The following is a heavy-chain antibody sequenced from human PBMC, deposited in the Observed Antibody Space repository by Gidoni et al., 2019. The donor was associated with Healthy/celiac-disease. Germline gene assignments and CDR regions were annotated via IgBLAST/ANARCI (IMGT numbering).Heavy chain of an antibody. J-gene: IGHJ5*02. CDR3: ARDRGRGYSYGLNWFDP. D-gene: IGHD5-18*01. Sequence: QVPLVQSGAEVKKPGSSVKVSCKASGGTFSGYAISWVPPAPRQGLEWMGGTIPIFGTANYAKKFQGRVTITADESTSTAYMELSSLRSEDTAVYYCARDRGRGYSYGLNWFDPWGQGTLVTVSS. CDR1: GGTFSGYA. V-gene: IGHV1-69*01. CDR2: TIPIFGTA.